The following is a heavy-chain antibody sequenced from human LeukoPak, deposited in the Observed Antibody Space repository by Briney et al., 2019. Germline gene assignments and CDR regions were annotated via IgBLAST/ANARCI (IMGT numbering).Heavy chain of an antibody. V-gene: IGHV4-39*07. D-gene: IGHD6-19*01. J-gene: IGHJ5*02. CDR1: DGSISSSSYY. CDR2: IYYSGST. CDR3: VRGRYSSGWYRDKNWFDP. Sequence: SETLSLTCTVSDGSISSSSYYWGWIRQPPGKGLEWIGNIYYSGSTYYNPSLKSRVTISVDTSKNQFSLKLSSVTAADTAVYYCVRGRYSSGWYRDKNWFDPWGQGTPVTVSS.